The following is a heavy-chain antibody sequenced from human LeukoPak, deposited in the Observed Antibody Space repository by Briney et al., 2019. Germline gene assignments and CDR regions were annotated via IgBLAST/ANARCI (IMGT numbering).Heavy chain of an antibody. Sequence: ASVKVSCKASGYTFTSYGISWVRQAPGQGLEWMGWISAYNGNTNYAQKLQGRVTMTTDTSTSTAYMELRSLRSDDTAVYYCARDLGRIAVANWFDPWGQGTLVTVPS. J-gene: IGHJ5*02. CDR1: GYTFTSYG. V-gene: IGHV1-18*01. CDR2: ISAYNGNT. D-gene: IGHD6-19*01. CDR3: ARDLGRIAVANWFDP.